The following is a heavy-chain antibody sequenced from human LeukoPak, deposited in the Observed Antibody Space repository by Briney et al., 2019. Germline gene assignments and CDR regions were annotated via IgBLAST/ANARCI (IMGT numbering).Heavy chain of an antibody. Sequence: PGGSLRLSCAASGFTFSSCWMSWVRQAPGKGLEWAANIKQDGSEKYYVDSVKGRFTISRDNAKNSLYLQMNSLRAEDTAVYYCARYYYGSGSYYFDYWGQGTLVTVSS. CDR1: GFTFSSCW. D-gene: IGHD3-10*01. V-gene: IGHV3-7*01. J-gene: IGHJ4*02. CDR3: ARYYYGSGSYYFDY. CDR2: IKQDGSEK.